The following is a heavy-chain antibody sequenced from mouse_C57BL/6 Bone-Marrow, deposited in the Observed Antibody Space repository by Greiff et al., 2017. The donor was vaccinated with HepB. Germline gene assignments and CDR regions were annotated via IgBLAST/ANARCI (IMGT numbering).Heavy chain of an antibody. V-gene: IGHV3-6*01. J-gene: IGHJ1*03. CDR3: ARDRRSSYDWYFDV. CDR2: ISYDGSN. CDR1: GYSITSGYY. Sequence: EVKLMESGPGLVKPSQSLSLTCSVTGYSITSGYYWNWIRQFPGNKLEWMGYISYDGSNNYNPSLKNRISITRDTSKNQFFLKLNSVTTEDTATYYCARDRRSSYDWYFDVWGTGTTVTVSS. D-gene: IGHD1-1*01.